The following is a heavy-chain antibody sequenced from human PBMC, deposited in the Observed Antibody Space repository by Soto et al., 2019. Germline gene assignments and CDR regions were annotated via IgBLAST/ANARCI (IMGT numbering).Heavy chain of an antibody. CDR2: INQDGSGK. J-gene: IGHJ6*02. CDR3: ASLGRHG. Sequence: LRLSCAASGFTFSDSWMDWARQVPGKGPEWVANINQDGSGKNYVDSVKGRFTISRDNAKNSLYLQMNSLRAEDTAVYYCASLGRHGWGQGTTVTVSS. CDR1: GFTFSDSW. V-gene: IGHV3-7*01. D-gene: IGHD3-16*01.